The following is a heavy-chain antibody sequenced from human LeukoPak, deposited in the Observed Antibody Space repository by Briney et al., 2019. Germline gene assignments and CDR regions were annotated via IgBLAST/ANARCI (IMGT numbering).Heavy chain of an antibody. V-gene: IGHV1-2*02. D-gene: IGHD3-9*01. J-gene: IGHJ4*02. CDR2: INPNSGGT. CDR1: VYTFTGYY. CDR3: ASNGGYYDVLTGYSDPYYFDY. Sequence: ASVKVSCKASVYTFTGYYMHWVRQAPGQGLEWMGWINPNSGGTNYAQKFQGRVTMTRDTSISTAYMELSRLRSDDTAVYYCASNGGYYDVLTGYSDPYYFDYWGQGTLVTVSS.